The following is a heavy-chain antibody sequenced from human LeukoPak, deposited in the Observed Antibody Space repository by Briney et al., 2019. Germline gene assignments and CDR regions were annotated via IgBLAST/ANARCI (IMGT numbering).Heavy chain of an antibody. D-gene: IGHD3-10*01. J-gene: IGHJ4*02. CDR2: IYYSGST. Sequence: PSETLSLTCTVSGGSISSSSYYWGWIRQPPGKGLEWIGSIYYSGSTYYNPSLKSRVTISVDTSKNQFSLKLSSVTAADTAVYYCARVARGVTYYFDYWGQGTLVTVSS. V-gene: IGHV4-39*07. CDR1: GGSISSSSYY. CDR3: ARVARGVTYYFDY.